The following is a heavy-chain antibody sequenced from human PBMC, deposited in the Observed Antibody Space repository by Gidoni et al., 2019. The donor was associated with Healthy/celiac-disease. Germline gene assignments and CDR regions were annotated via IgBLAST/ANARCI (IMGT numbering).Heavy chain of an antibody. CDR1: GFTFRDYY. V-gene: IGHV3-11*01. CDR2: ISSSASTI. CDR3: ARFSTGRGAGVDAFDL. J-gene: IGHJ3*01. D-gene: IGHD2-15*01. Sequence: QVQLVESGGGLVTPGGSLRLSCAASGFTFRDYYMRWIRQAPGKGLEWVSYISSSASTIYYADSVKGRFTISRDNAKTSLYLQMNSLRPEDTAVYYCARFSTGRGAGVDAFDLWGQGTMVTVSS.